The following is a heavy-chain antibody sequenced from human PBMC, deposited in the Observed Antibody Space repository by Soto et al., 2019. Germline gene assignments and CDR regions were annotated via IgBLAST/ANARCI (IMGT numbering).Heavy chain of an antibody. CDR1: GYTFTYYW. J-gene: IGHJ6*02. CDR3: ARHRDYFSGMDV. D-gene: IGHD3-3*01. V-gene: IGHV5-10-1*01. CDR2: IDPSDSYT. Sequence: PGESLKISCEGSGYTFTYYWIGWVRQMPGKGLEWMGRIDPSDSYTNYSPSFQGHVTISVDKSISTAYLQWSSLKASDTAMYYCARHRDYFSGMDVWGQGTTVTVS.